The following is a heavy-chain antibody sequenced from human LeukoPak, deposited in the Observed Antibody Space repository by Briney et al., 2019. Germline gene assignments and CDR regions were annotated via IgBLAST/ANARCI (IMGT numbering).Heavy chain of an antibody. D-gene: IGHD3-9*01. CDR2: IYYSGST. V-gene: IGHV4-59*01. J-gene: IGHJ4*02. CDR1: GGSISSYY. CDR3: ARGSYDILTGYYWSDY. Sequence: PSETLSLTCTVSGGSISSYYWSWIRQPPGKGLEWIGYIYYSGSTNYNPSLKSRVTISVDTSKNQFSLKLSSVTAADTAVYYCARGSYDILTGYYWSDYWGQGTLVTVSS.